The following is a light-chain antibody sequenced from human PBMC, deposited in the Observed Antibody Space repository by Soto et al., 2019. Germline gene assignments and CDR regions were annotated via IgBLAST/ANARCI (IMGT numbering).Light chain of an antibody. CDR3: SSYTSSSTLV. CDR1: SSDVGGYNY. CDR2: EVS. V-gene: IGLV2-14*01. J-gene: IGLJ1*01. Sequence: QSALTQPASVSGSPGQSITISCTGTSSDVGGYNYVSWYQQHPGKAPKLMIYEVSNRPSGVSNRFSGSKSGNTASLTISGLQAEDEADHYCSSYTSSSTLVFGNGTKVTV.